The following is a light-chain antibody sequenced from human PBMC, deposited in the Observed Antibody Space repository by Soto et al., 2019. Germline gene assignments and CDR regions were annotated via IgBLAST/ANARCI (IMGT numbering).Light chain of an antibody. CDR1: QSISSW. J-gene: IGKJ1*01. V-gene: IGKV1-5*01. CDR2: AAS. Sequence: DIQMTQSPSTLSASLGDRVIITCRASQSISSWLAWYQQKPGKAPNLLIYAASSLQSGVPSRFSGSGSGTDFTLTISGLEPEDFAVYYCQQYGSRGTFGQGTKVDIK. CDR3: QQYGSRGT.